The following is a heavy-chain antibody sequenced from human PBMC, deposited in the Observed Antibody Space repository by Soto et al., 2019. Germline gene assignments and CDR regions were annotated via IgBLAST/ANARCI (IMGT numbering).Heavy chain of an antibody. CDR2: IKQDGSEK. J-gene: IGHJ4*02. V-gene: IGHV3-7*01. CDR1: VFSFGASW. Sequence: GGCTRISCAACVFSFGASWMAWARQAPGKGLEWVADIKQDGSEKNYVDSVKGRVTISRDDAKNSLYLQMNSLRAEDTAVYYCARHPFYGAIDYWGLGTLVTVSP. CDR3: ARHPFYGAIDY. D-gene: IGHD3-10*01.